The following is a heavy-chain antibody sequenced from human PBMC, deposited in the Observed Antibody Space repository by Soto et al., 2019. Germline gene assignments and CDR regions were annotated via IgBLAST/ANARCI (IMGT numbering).Heavy chain of an antibody. CDR2: IYYSGST. J-gene: IGHJ4*02. D-gene: IGHD6-6*01. Sequence: SETLSLTCTVSGGSISSSSYYWGWIRQPPGKGLEWIGSIYYSGSTYYNPSLKSRVTISVDTSKNQFSLKLSSVTAADTAVYYCARLYSSSSPFWGQGTLVTVSS. CDR1: GGSISSSSYY. V-gene: IGHV4-39*01. CDR3: ARLYSSSSPF.